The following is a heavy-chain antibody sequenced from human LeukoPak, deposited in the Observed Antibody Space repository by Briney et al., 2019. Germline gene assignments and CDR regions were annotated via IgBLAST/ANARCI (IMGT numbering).Heavy chain of an antibody. CDR3: ARVNYDSSGYYYVLHWFDP. J-gene: IGHJ5*02. CDR2: ISAYNGNT. Sequence: ASVKVSCKASGYTFTSHGISWVRQAPGQGLEWMGWISAYNGNTNYAQKLQGRATMTTDTSTSTAYMELRSLRSDDTAVYYCARVNYDSSGYYYVLHWFDPWGQGTLVTVSS. D-gene: IGHD3-22*01. CDR1: GYTFTSHG. V-gene: IGHV1-18*01.